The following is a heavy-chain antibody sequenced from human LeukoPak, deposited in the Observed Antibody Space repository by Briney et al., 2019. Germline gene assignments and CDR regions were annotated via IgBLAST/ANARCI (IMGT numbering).Heavy chain of an antibody. CDR3: ARHGISGSYFSAFDI. D-gene: IGHD1-26*01. Sequence: KVSCKASGYTFTSYWIGWVRQMPGKGLEWMGIIYPGDSDTRYSPSFQGQVTISADKSISTAYLQWSSLKASDTAMYYCARHGISGSYFSAFDIWGQGTMVTVSS. J-gene: IGHJ3*02. CDR1: GYTFTSYW. CDR2: IYPGDSDT. V-gene: IGHV5-51*01.